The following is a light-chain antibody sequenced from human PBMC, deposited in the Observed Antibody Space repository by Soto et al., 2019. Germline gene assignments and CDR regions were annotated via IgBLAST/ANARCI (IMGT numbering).Light chain of an antibody. CDR1: SSDVGGYDF. J-gene: IGLJ1*01. CDR3: SSYVGNNNPYV. Sequence: QSALTQPPSASGSPGQSVTISCTGTSSDVGGYDFVSWYQQHPGKAPKLIIYEVSKRPSGVPDRFSGSKSGNTASLTVSGLQAEDEADYYCSSYVGNNNPYVFGTGTKVTVL. V-gene: IGLV2-8*01. CDR2: EVS.